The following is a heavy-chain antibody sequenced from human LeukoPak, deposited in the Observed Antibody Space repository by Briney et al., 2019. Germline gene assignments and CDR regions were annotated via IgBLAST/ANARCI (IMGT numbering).Heavy chain of an antibody. V-gene: IGHV3-48*03. CDR2: ISSSGSTI. J-gene: IGHJ4*02. Sequence: GGSLRLSCAASGFTFSSYEMNWVRQAPGKGLEWVSYISSSGSTIYYADSVKGRFTISRDNAKNSLYLQMNSLRAEDTAVYYCATETPPVGGSHDDYDYWGQGTLVTVSS. CDR1: GFTFSSYE. CDR3: ATETPPVGGSHDDYDY. D-gene: IGHD1-26*01.